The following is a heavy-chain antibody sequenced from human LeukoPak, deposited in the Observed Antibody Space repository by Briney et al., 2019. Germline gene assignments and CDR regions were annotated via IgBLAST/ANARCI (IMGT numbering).Heavy chain of an antibody. CDR1: GFTFSSYA. D-gene: IGHD4-17*01. V-gene: IGHV3-23*01. J-gene: IGHJ1*01. CDR3: ASGNGDEYFHH. CDR2: ISGSGGST. Sequence: GGSLRLSCAASGFTFSSYAMSWVRQAPGKGLEWVSAISGSGGSTYYADSVKGRFTVSRDNSKNTLYLQMNGLRAEDTAVYYCASGNGDEYFHHWGQGTLVTVSS.